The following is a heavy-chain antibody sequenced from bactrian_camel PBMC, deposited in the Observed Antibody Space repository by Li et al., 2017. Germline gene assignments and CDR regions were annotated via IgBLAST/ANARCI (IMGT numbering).Heavy chain of an antibody. CDR1: GYTSNSCD. Sequence: VQLVESGGDLVPAGGSLRLSCTAPGYTSNSCDIAWYRQAAGKQREWVASISTEGITRYTDSVQGRFTVSQVSAKNILYLQMHSLKPEDTAMYYCAARSVGWCPLFEHWLGKRAYTPGGYFANWGRGTQVTVS. J-gene: IGHJ6*01. CDR3: AARSVGWCPLFEHWLGKRAYTPGGYFAN. D-gene: IGHD1*01. V-gene: IGHV3S55*01. CDR2: ISTEGIT.